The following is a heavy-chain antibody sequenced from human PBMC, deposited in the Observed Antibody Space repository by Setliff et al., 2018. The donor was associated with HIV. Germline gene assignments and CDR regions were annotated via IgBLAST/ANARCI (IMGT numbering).Heavy chain of an antibody. Sequence: SETLSLTCTVSGGSISNYYWSWIRQPPGKGLEWIGYISSSGRTSYNPSLKSRVTMSLDTSKNQYSLKVNSVTAADTAVYYCIIAYSSGWLAPMGFDSWGQGTLVTVSS. J-gene: IGHJ4*02. V-gene: IGHV4-4*08. D-gene: IGHD6-19*01. CDR2: ISSSGRT. CDR1: GGSISNYY. CDR3: IIAYSSGWLAPMGFDS.